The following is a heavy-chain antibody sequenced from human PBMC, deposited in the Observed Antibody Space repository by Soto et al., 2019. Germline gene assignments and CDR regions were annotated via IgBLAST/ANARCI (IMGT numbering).Heavy chain of an antibody. V-gene: IGHV3-48*01. CDR1: GFTCSSYS. J-gene: IGHJ4*02. CDR3: ARAGDIVVVVAATPDYFDY. Sequence: EVQLVESGGGLVQPGGSLRLSCAASGFTCSSYSMNWVRQAPGKGLEWVSYISSSSSTIYYADSVKGRFTISRDNAKNSLYLQMNSLRAEDTAVYYCARAGDIVVVVAATPDYFDYWGQGTLVTVSS. CDR2: ISSSSSTI. D-gene: IGHD2-15*01.